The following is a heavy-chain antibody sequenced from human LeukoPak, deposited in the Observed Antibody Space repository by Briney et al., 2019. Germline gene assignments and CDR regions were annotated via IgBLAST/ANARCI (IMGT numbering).Heavy chain of an antibody. CDR3: ARDYYSNYVGSLDY. CDR2: ISSSGSTI. V-gene: IGHV3-11*01. J-gene: IGHJ4*02. Sequence: PGGSLRLSCAASGFTFSDYYMSWIRQAPGKGLERVSYISSSGSTIYYADSVKGRFTISRDNAKNSLYLQMNSLRAEDTAVYYCARDYYSNYVGSLDYWGQGTLVTVSS. D-gene: IGHD4-11*01. CDR1: GFTFSDYY.